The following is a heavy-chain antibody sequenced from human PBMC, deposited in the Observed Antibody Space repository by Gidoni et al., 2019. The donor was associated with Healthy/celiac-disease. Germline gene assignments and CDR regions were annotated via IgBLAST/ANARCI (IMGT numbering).Heavy chain of an antibody. D-gene: IGHD3-22*01. CDR1: GFSPSTSGMC. CDR2: IDWDDDK. Sequence: QVTLRESGPALVKPTPTPTLTCTFPGFSPSTSGMCVSWIRQPPGKALEWLALIDWDDDKYYSTSLKTRLTISKDTSKNQVVLTMTNMDPVDTATYYCARHSSGYYYGWFDPWGQGTLVTVSS. J-gene: IGHJ5*02. CDR3: ARHSSGYYYGWFDP. V-gene: IGHV2-70*01.